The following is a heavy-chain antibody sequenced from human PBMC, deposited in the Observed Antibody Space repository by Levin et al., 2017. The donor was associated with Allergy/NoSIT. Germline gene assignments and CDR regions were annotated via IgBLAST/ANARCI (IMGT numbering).Heavy chain of an antibody. J-gene: IGHJ4*02. Sequence: PGGSLRLSCAASGFTFSSYSMNWVRQAPGKGLEWVSSISSSSSYIYYADSVKGRFTISRDNAKNSLYLQMNSLRAEDTAVYYCARDFDSGYDYHYFDYWGQGTLVTVSS. CDR2: ISSSSSYI. CDR1: GFTFSSYS. D-gene: IGHD5-12*01. V-gene: IGHV3-21*01. CDR3: ARDFDSGYDYHYFDY.